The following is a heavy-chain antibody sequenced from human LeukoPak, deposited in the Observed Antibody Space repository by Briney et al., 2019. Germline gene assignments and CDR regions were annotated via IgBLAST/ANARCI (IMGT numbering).Heavy chain of an antibody. CDR3: ARATRSRFDY. V-gene: IGHV3-20*04. J-gene: IGHJ4*02. D-gene: IGHD6-13*01. Sequence: GGSLRLXCAASGFTFDDYGMRWVRLAPGKGLEWVSGINWNGGSTGYADSVKGRFTISRDNAKNSLYLQMNSLRAEDTAVYYCARATRSRFDYWGQGTLVTVSS. CDR1: GFTFDDYG. CDR2: INWNGGST.